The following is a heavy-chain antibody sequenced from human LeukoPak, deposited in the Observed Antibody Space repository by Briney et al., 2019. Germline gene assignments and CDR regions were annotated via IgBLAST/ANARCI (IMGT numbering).Heavy chain of an antibody. Sequence: NPSETLSLTCTVSGDSISSNYWSWIRQPPGKGLEWIGYIYHSGSTNYNPSLKSRVTISIDTSKKYFSLKLSSVTAADTAVYYCASSPGYCSSISCYSYFDYWGQGTLVTVSS. CDR1: GDSISSNY. J-gene: IGHJ4*02. CDR2: IYHSGST. CDR3: ASSPGYCSSISCYSYFDY. V-gene: IGHV4-59*01. D-gene: IGHD2-2*02.